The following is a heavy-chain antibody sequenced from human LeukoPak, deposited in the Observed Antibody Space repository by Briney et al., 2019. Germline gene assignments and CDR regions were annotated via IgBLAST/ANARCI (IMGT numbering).Heavy chain of an antibody. CDR3: AKGNQRAYDAFDI. Sequence: GGSLRLSCAASGFTFSIYWMSWVRQAPGKGLEWVSTISAGGGDTDYADSVKGRFTISRDNSKNTLHLQMNSLRAEDTAVYYCAKGNQRAYDAFDIWGQGTMVTVSS. J-gene: IGHJ3*02. V-gene: IGHV3-23*01. CDR1: GFTFSIYW. D-gene: IGHD1-14*01. CDR2: ISAGGGDT.